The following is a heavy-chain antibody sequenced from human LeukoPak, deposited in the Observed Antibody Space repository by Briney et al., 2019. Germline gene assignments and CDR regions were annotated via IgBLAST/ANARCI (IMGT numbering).Heavy chain of an antibody. CDR1: GGSISSSTYY. D-gene: IGHD6-25*01. CDR2: IYDSGST. Sequence: SETLSLTCTDSGGSISSSTYYWGWIRQPPGKGLEWIGSIYDSGSTYYNPSLKTRVTVSVDTTKKQLSLKLTSVTAADTAVYYCAREGGFYRPLDYSGQGTLVTVSS. CDR3: AREGGFYRPLDY. J-gene: IGHJ4*02. V-gene: IGHV4-39*02.